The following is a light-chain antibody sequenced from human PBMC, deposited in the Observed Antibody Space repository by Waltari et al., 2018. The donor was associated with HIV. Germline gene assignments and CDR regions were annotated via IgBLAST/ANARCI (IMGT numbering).Light chain of an antibody. CDR1: QDIKKF. CDR3: LQYDNLPYT. Sequence: DIQMTQSPSSLSASVGDRVTITCQASQDIKKFLNWFQQKPGRAPNLLIYDASRGDAGVPSRFAGSVSGTDFTLTITSLQPEDIATYYCLQYDNLPYTFGQGTRLEI. J-gene: IGKJ2*01. V-gene: IGKV1-33*01. CDR2: DAS.